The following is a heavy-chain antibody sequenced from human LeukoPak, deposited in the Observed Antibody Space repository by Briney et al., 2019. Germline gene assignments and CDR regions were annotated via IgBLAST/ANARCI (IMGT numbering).Heavy chain of an antibody. J-gene: IGHJ5*02. Sequence: SETLSLTCSVSGYSITSGYYWGWIRQPPGKGLEWIGRIYHSGDTLYNPSLKSRVTISVDTSKNQFSLRLTSVTAADTAVYYCARVNYWVTAVLGVVNWFDPRGPGTLVTVSS. CDR1: GYSITSGYY. D-gene: IGHD2-21*02. V-gene: IGHV4-38-2*02. CDR2: IYHSGDT. CDR3: ARVNYWVTAVLGVVNWFDP.